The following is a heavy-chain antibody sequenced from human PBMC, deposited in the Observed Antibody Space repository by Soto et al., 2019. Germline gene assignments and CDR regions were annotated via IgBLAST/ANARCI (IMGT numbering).Heavy chain of an antibody. V-gene: IGHV3-53*01. CDR1: GSTVSSNY. Sequence: GGSLRLSCAASGSTVSSNYMTWVRQAPGKGLEWVSLIESCVITYYADSVRGRFTVSRDTSQNMLHLQMNTVRVEDTAVYYCARGGSLYYYYGIDIWGQGTTVTVSS. D-gene: IGHD3-16*01. J-gene: IGHJ6*02. CDR3: ARGGSLYYYYGIDI. CDR2: IESCVIT.